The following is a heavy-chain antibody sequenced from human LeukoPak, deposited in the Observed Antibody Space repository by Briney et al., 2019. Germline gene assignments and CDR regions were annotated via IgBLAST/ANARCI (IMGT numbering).Heavy chain of an antibody. CDR1: GYSISSGYY. Sequence: ASETLSLTCTVSGYSISSGYYWGWIRQPPGKGLEWIGSIYHSGSTYYNPSLKSRVTISVDTSKNQFSLKLSSVTAADTAVYYCARGDYDILTGSPDGEDYWGQGTLVTVSS. D-gene: IGHD3-9*01. CDR3: ARGDYDILTGSPDGEDY. J-gene: IGHJ4*02. V-gene: IGHV4-38-2*02. CDR2: IYHSGST.